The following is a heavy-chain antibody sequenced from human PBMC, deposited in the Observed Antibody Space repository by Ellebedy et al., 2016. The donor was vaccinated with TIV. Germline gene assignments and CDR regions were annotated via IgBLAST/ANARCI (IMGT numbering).Heavy chain of an antibody. D-gene: IGHD5-18*01. J-gene: IGHJ4*02. CDR2: INPNSGGT. CDR3: ARGGHRYGYYFLDQ. Sequence: AASVKVSCKASGYTFTGHYVYWVRQAPGQGLEWMGWINPNSGGTNYAQKFQGRVTMTRDTSISTAYMELSSLRSEDTAVYYCARGGHRYGYYFLDQWGQGTLVTVSS. CDR1: GYTFTGHY. V-gene: IGHV1-2*02.